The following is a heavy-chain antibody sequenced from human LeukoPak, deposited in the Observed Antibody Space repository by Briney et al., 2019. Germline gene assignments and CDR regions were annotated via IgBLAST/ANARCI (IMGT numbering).Heavy chain of an antibody. D-gene: IGHD6-13*01. Sequence: PGRSLRLSCAASGFTFDDYAMHWVRQAPGKGLEWVSGISWNSGSIGYADSVKGRFTIARDNAKNSLYLQMNSLRAEDTALYYCAKDESGYSSSRSQFDPWGQGTLVTVSS. J-gene: IGHJ5*02. CDR1: GFTFDDYA. CDR3: AKDESGYSSSRSQFDP. V-gene: IGHV3-9*01. CDR2: ISWNSGSI.